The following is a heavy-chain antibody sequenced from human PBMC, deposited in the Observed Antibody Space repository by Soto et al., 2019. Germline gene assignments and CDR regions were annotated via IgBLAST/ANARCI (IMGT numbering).Heavy chain of an antibody. Sequence: QVQLQQWGEGLLKPSETLSLTCAVSGGSFNANYWTWIRQPPGKGLEWIGEIYYTESTNYNPALKGRVAISVDTSKNQFTLRLTSVTAADTAVYYCASARWDYWGQGTLVTVSS. J-gene: IGHJ4*02. CDR1: GGSFNANY. CDR3: ASARWDY. V-gene: IGHV4-34*01. CDR2: IYYTEST.